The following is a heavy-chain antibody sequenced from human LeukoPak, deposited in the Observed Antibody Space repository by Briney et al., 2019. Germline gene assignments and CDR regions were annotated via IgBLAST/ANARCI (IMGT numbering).Heavy chain of an antibody. J-gene: IGHJ4*02. CDR3: AKEYCSNSVCHSLDY. D-gene: IGHD2-8*01. V-gene: IGHV3-30*18. CDR1: GFTFSSSG. CDR2: ISYDGSNK. Sequence: GGSLRLSCAASGFTFSSSGKHWVRQAPGKGLEWVAVISYDGSNKYYADSVKGRFTFSRDNSKNTLYLQMNSLRAEDTAVYYCAKEYCSNSVCHSLDYWGQGTLVTVSS.